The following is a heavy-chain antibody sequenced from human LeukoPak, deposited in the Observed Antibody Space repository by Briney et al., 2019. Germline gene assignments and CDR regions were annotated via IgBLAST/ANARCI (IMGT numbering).Heavy chain of an antibody. Sequence: PSETLSLTCTVSGGPISSSSYYWGWIRQPPGKGLEWIGSIYYSGSTNYNPSLKSRVTISVDTSKNQFSLKLSSVTAADTAVYYCARGPRRGITIFGVVIKGNETPYYMDVWGKGTTVTVSS. CDR1: GGPISSSSYY. CDR3: ARGPRRGITIFGVVIKGNETPYYMDV. J-gene: IGHJ6*03. CDR2: IYYSGST. V-gene: IGHV4-39*07. D-gene: IGHD3-3*01.